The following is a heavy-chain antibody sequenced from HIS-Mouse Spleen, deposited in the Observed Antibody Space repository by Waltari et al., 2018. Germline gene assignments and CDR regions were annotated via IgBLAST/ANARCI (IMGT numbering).Heavy chain of an antibody. V-gene: IGHV4-39*07. Sequence: QLQLQESGPGLVKPSETLSLTCTVSGGSISSSSYYWCWIRQPPGKGLEWIGSIYYSGSTYYNPSLKSRVTISVDTSKNQFSLKLSSVTAADTAVYYCARAANGYSYGLDWFDPWGQGTLVTVSS. D-gene: IGHD5-18*01. CDR2: IYYSGST. CDR3: ARAANGYSYGLDWFDP. CDR1: GGSISSSSYY. J-gene: IGHJ5*02.